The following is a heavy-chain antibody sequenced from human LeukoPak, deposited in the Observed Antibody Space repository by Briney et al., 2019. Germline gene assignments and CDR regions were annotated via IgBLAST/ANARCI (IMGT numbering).Heavy chain of an antibody. D-gene: IGHD2-15*01. CDR1: GYSISSGYY. CDR2: IYHSGST. J-gene: IGHJ6*03. CDR3: ARDNVVVVAATPGYYYYMDV. V-gene: IGHV4-38-2*02. Sequence: SETLSLTCTVSGYSISSGYYWGLIRQPPGKGLEWIGRIYHSGSTYYNPSLKSRVTISVDTSKNPFSLKLSSVTAADTAVYYCARDNVVVVAATPGYYYYMDVWGKGTTVTVSS.